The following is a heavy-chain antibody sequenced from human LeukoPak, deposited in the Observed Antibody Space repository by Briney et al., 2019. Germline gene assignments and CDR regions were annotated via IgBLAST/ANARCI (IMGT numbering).Heavy chain of an antibody. J-gene: IGHJ4*02. CDR3: AKGAYYDSSGYLDY. D-gene: IGHD3-22*01. CDR1: GFTFDDYA. Sequence: GGSLRLSCAASGFTFDDYAMHWVRQAPGKGLEWVSGISWNSGSVGYADSVKGRFTISRDNAKNSLYLQMNSLRAEDMALYYCAKGAYYDSSGYLDYWGQGTLVTVSS. V-gene: IGHV3-9*03. CDR2: ISWNSGSV.